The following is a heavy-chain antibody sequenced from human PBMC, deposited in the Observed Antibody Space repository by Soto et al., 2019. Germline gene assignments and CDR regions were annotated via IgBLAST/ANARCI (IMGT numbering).Heavy chain of an antibody. D-gene: IGHD4-4*01. CDR3: ARDRPTVTTYWFDP. CDR2: IWYDGSNK. CDR1: GFTFSSYG. Sequence: AGGSLRLSCAASGFTFSSYGMHWVRQAPGEGLEWVAVIWYDGSNKYYADSVKGRFTTSRDNSKNTLYLQMNSLRAEDTAVYYCARDRPTVTTYWFDPWGQGTLVTVSS. V-gene: IGHV3-33*01. J-gene: IGHJ5*02.